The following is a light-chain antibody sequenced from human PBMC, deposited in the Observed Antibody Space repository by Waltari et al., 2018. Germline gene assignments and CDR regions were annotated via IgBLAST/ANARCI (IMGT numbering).Light chain of an antibody. V-gene: IGLV3-25*03. CDR2: KDT. CDR1: AFPNTY. CDR3: QSGDSSGTSWV. Sequence: YELKQPPSVSVSPGQTASTTCPGDAFPNTYASRCQQKPGQAPVVVIYKDTERPSGIPERFSGSSSGTTVTLTISGVQAEDAADYYCQSGDSSGTSWVFGGGTKLTVL. J-gene: IGLJ3*02.